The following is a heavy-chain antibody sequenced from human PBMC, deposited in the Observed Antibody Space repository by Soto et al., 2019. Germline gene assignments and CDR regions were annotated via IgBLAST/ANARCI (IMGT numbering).Heavy chain of an antibody. CDR3: GRGRSGQIVVFY. J-gene: IGHJ4*02. CDR2: IGPESGAT. V-gene: IGHV1-2*02. D-gene: IGHD1-26*01. CDR1: GYTFTGHY. Sequence: ASVKVSCKASGYTFTGHYIHWVRQAPEQGPEWMGEIGPESGATRYAQKFQGRVTMTRDMSITAVYMELNNLSPDDTAVYYCGRGRSGQIVVFYWGQGTPVTVSS.